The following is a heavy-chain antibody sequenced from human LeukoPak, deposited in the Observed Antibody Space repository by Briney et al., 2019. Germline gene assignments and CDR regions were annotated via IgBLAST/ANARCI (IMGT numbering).Heavy chain of an antibody. V-gene: IGHV3-23*01. D-gene: IGHD5-12*01. CDR3: AKGAYDYIEIGYFDS. Sequence: GGSLRLSFSAAGFTSANYAMNWVRQAPGEGLEWVSVLIGSSGSTDYADSVKGRFTISRDNSKNTLSLSMNSLIAQDPPIYYCAKGAYDYIEIGYFDSWGQGTLVTVSS. CDR1: GFTSANYA. CDR2: LIGSSGST. J-gene: IGHJ4*02.